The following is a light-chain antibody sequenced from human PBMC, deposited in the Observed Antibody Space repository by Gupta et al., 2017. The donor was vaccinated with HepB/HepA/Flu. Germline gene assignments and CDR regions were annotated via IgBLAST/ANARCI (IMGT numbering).Light chain of an antibody. Sequence: EIVLTQSPVTLSLSPGERATLSCRASQSISIFLAWYQHKPGQAPRLLIYDTSNRATGIPARFSGSGFGTDFTLTISSLEPEDFAVYYCQQRDDWPITFGPGTLLEIK. CDR2: DTS. CDR3: QQRDDWPIT. J-gene: IGKJ5*01. CDR1: QSISIF. V-gene: IGKV3-11*01.